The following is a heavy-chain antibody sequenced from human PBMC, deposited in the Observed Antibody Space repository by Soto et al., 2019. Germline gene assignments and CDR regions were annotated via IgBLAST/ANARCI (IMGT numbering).Heavy chain of an antibody. V-gene: IGHV1-3*01. Sequence: GASVKVSCKASGYTFTNYAMHWVRQAPGQRLEWMGWINAGNGNTKYSQKFQGRVTITRDTSASTAYMDLSGLRSEDTAVYYCARDFQPRIYYYYGMDVWGQGTTVTVSS. J-gene: IGHJ6*02. CDR3: ARDFQPRIYYYYGMDV. CDR2: INAGNGNT. CDR1: GYTFTNYA.